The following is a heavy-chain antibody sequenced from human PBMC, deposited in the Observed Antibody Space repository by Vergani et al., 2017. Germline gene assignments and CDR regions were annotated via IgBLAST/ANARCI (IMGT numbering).Heavy chain of an antibody. CDR2: IYYSGST. CDR1: GGSISSYY. Sequence: QVQLQESGPGLVKPSETLSLTCTVSGGSISSYYWSWIRQPPGKGLEWIGYIYYSGSTNYNPSLKSRVTISVDPSKNQFSLKLSSVTAADTAVYYCATTRGEMATISPFDYWGQGTLVTVSS. J-gene: IGHJ4*02. D-gene: IGHD5-24*01. V-gene: IGHV4-59*01. CDR3: ATTRGEMATISPFDY.